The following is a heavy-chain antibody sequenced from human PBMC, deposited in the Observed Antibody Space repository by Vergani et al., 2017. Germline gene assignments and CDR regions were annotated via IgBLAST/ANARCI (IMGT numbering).Heavy chain of an antibody. J-gene: IGHJ6*03. CDR1: GYTFTSYG. CDR2: ISAYNGNT. D-gene: IGHD3-16*01. CDR3: ARDLMYDYVWGSFHYYYMDV. V-gene: IGHV1-18*01. Sequence: QVQLVQSGAEVKKPGASVKVSCKASGYTFTSYGISWVRQAPGQGLEWMGWISAYNGNTNYAQKLQGRVTMTTDTSTSTAYMELRSLRSDDTAVYYCARDLMYDYVWGSFHYYYMDVWGKGTTVTVSS.